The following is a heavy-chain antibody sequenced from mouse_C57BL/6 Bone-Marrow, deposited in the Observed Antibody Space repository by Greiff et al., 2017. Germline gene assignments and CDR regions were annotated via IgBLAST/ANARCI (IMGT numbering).Heavy chain of an antibody. CDR1: GFNIKDDY. CDR2: IDPENGDT. Sequence: EVQLQQSGAELVRPGASVKLSCTASGFNIKDDYMHWVKQRPEQGLEWIGWIDPENGDTEYASKFQGKATITADTSSNTAYLQLSSLTSEDTAVXYCTNYYAMDYWGQGTSVTVSS. CDR3: TNYYAMDY. J-gene: IGHJ4*01. V-gene: IGHV14-4*01.